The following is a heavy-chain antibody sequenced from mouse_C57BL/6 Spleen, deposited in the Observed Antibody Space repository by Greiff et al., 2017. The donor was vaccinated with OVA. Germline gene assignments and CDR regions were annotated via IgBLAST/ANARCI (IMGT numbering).Heavy chain of an antibody. CDR1: GYTFTDYY. Sequence: QVQLQQSGAELVRPGASVKLSCKASGYTFTDYYINWVKQRPGQGLEWIARIYPGSGNTYYNEKFKGKATLTAEKSSSTAYMQLSSLTSEDSAVYFCARDDYGHFDYWGQGTTLTVSS. CDR2: IYPGSGNT. CDR3: ARDDYGHFDY. J-gene: IGHJ2*01. V-gene: IGHV1-76*01. D-gene: IGHD2-4*01.